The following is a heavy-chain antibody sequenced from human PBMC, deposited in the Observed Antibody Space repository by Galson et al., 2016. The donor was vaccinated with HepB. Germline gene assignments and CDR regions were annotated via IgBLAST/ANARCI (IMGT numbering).Heavy chain of an antibody. V-gene: IGHV1-46*01. J-gene: IGHJ4*02. CDR2: INPSGGST. D-gene: IGHD2-15*01. CDR1: GCTFTSHY. Sequence: SVKVSCKASGCTFTSHYIHWVRQAPGQGLEWMGIINPSGGSTSSPQKFRGRVTVPRDTSTSTVYLELSSLRSEATAVYYCARDPLFCSGGTCYRAAYHYPDYWGQGTLVTVSS. CDR3: ARDPLFCSGGTCYRAAYHYPDY.